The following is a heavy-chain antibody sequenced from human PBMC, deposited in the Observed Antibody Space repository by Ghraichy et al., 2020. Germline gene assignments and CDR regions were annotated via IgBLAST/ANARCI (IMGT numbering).Heavy chain of an antibody. Sequence: GGSLRLSCTASGFTFGDYAMSWVRQAPGKGLEWVGFIRSKAYGGTTEYAASVKGRFTISRDDSKSIAYLQMNSLKTEDTAVYYCTRVGLPEPDAFDIWGQGTMVTVSS. CDR2: IRSKAYGGTT. D-gene: IGHD1-14*01. CDR1: GFTFGDYA. J-gene: IGHJ3*02. V-gene: IGHV3-49*04. CDR3: TRVGLPEPDAFDI.